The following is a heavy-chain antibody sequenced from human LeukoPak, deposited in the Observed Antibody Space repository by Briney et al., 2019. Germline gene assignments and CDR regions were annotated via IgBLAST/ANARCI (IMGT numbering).Heavy chain of an antibody. CDR1: GFSFSSYG. Sequence: GGSLRLSCAASGFSFSSYGMHWVRQAPGKGLEWVAFIRCDGSNKHYADSVKGRFTISRDNSKNTLYLQMNSLRAGDTAVYYCAKPHFDDWGQGTLVTVSS. CDR3: AKPHFDD. V-gene: IGHV3-30*02. CDR2: IRCDGSNK. J-gene: IGHJ4*02.